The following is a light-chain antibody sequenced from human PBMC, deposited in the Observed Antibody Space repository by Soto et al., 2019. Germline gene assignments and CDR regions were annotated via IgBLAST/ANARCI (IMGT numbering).Light chain of an antibody. CDR2: NDN. V-gene: IGLV1-44*01. CDR1: RSNIGSNA. CDR3: AAWDDSLNARGV. J-gene: IGLJ3*02. Sequence: QAVVTQPPSASGTPGQRVTISCSGSRSNIGSNAVSWYQQLPGTAPKLLIYNDNQRPSGVPDRFSASKSGTSASLAISGLQSEDEADYYCAAWDDSLNARGVFGGGTQLTVL.